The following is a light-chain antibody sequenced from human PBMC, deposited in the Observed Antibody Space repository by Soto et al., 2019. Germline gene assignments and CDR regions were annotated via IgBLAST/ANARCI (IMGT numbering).Light chain of an antibody. CDR3: QQHSNWPLT. V-gene: IGKV3-11*01. CDR1: QSVSNY. CDR2: DAS. J-gene: IGKJ4*01. Sequence: EIVLTQSPATLSLSPGAGATLSCRASQSVSNYLAWYQQRPGQAPRLLIYDASNRATGISARFSGSGSGTDFTLTISSLEPEDFAVDYCQQHSNWPLTFGGGTKVEIK.